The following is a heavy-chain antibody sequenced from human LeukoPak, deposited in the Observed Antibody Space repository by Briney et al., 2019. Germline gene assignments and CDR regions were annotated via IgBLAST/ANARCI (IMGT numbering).Heavy chain of an antibody. Sequence: ASVKVSCKASGYTFTSYDINWVRQATGQGLEWMGWMNPNSGNTGYAQKFQGRVTVTRNTSISTAYMELSSLRSEDTAVYYCASSPSIAAAGNYYLDYWGQGTLVTVSS. J-gene: IGHJ4*02. CDR1: GYTFTSYD. V-gene: IGHV1-8*01. D-gene: IGHD6-13*01. CDR2: MNPNSGNT. CDR3: ASSPSIAAAGNYYLDY.